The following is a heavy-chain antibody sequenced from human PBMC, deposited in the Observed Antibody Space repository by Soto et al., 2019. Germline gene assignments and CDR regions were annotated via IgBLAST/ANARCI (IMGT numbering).Heavy chain of an antibody. Sequence: SETLSLTCTVSGGSISSYYWSWIRQPPGKGLEWIGYIYYSGSTNYNPSLKSRVTISVDTSKNQFSLKLSSVTAADTAVYYCAREGLPGIAVAGTTFYMDVWGKGTTVTVSS. J-gene: IGHJ6*03. CDR3: AREGLPGIAVAGTTFYMDV. CDR2: IYYSGST. CDR1: GGSISSYY. V-gene: IGHV4-59*01. D-gene: IGHD6-19*01.